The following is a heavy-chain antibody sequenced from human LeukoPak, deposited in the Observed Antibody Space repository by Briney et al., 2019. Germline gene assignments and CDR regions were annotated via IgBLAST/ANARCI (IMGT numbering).Heavy chain of an antibody. CDR2: IYPGDSDT. D-gene: IGHD3-3*01. V-gene: IGHV5-51*01. CDR1: GYSFTSYW. Sequence: GESLQISCKGSGYSFTSYWIGWVRPMPGKGLEWMGIIYPGDSDTRYSPSFQGQVTISADKSISTAYLQWSSLKASDTAMYYCARGGGYDFWSGYYFNWFDPWGQGTLVTVSS. CDR3: ARGGGYDFWSGYYFNWFDP. J-gene: IGHJ5*02.